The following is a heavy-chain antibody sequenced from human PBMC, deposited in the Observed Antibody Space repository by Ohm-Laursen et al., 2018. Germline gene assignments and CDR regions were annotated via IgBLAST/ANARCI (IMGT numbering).Heavy chain of an antibody. CDR1: GYTFTSYD. V-gene: IGHV1-8*01. Sequence: SVKVSCKASGYTFTSYDINWVRQATGQGLEWMGWMNPNSGNTGHAQKFQGRVTMTADTSTSTAYMELRSLRSDDTAVYYCARPYSSGWPLEGYWGQGTLVTVSS. D-gene: IGHD6-19*01. CDR2: MNPNSGNT. J-gene: IGHJ4*02. CDR3: ARPYSSGWPLEGY.